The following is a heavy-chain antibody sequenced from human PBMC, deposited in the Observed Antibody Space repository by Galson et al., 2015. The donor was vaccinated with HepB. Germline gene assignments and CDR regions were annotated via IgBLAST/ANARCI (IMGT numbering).Heavy chain of an antibody. CDR1: GFTFSGYY. J-gene: IGHJ6*01. D-gene: IGHD6-13*01. CDR3: ARAAVGTYYYYGMDV. CDR2: ISSSGDSI. Sequence: SLRLSCAASGFTFSGYYMSWIRQAPGKGLKWVSYISSSGDSIYYADSVKGRFTISRDNGKNSLYLQMNSLRVEDTAVYYCARAAVGTYYYYGMDVWGQGTTVTVSS. V-gene: IGHV3-11*01.